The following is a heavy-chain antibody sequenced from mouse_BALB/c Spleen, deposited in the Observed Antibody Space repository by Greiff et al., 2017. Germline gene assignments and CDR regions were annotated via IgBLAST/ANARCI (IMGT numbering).Heavy chain of an antibody. CDR2: IWAGGST. CDR1: GFSLTSYG. CDR3: AREIYDGYYRFAY. Sequence: VQVVESGPGLVAPSQSLSITCTVSGFSLTSYGVHWVRQPPGKGLEWLGVIWAGGSTNYNSALMSRLSISKDNSKSQVFLKMNSLQTDDTAMYYCAREIYDGYYRFAYWGQGTLVTVSA. D-gene: IGHD2-3*01. V-gene: IGHV2-9*02. J-gene: IGHJ3*01.